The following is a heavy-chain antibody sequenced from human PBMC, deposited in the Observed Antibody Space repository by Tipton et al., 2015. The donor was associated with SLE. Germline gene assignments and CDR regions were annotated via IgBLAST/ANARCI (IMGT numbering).Heavy chain of an antibody. CDR3: AKDGSYYYYYGMDV. CDR1: GFTFRSYA. J-gene: IGHJ6*02. Sequence: SLRLSCAASGFTFRSYAMSWVRQAPGKGLEWVSFISGSGGNTYYADSVKGRFIISRDNSNNTLYLQMNSLRAEDTAVYYCAKDGSYYYYYGMDVWGQGTTVTVSS. V-gene: IGHV3-23*01. CDR2: ISGSGGNT. D-gene: IGHD5-12*01.